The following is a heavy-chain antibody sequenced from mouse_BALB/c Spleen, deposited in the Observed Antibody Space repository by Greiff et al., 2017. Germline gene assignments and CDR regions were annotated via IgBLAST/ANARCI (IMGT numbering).Heavy chain of an antibody. V-gene: IGHV1S137*01. Sequence: QGQLQQSGAELVRPGVSVKISCKGSGYTFTDYAMHWVKQSHAKSLEWIGVISTYYGDASYNQKFKGKATMTVDKSSSTAYMELARLTSEDSAIYYCARSIDFAYWGQGTLVTVSA. J-gene: IGHJ3*01. CDR3: ARSIDFAY. CDR2: ISTYYGDA. CDR1: GYTFTDYA.